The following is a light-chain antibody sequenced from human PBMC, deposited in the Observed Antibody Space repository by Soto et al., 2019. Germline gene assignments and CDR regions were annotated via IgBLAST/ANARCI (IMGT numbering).Light chain of an antibody. CDR3: QLYGNSRRT. Sequence: EIVLTQSPGTLSLSPGERATLSCRASQSVSSSYLAWYQQKPGQAPRLFIYGASSRATGIPGRFSGSGSGTDFTLTISRLEPEDFAVYYCQLYGNSRRTFGQGTKV. CDR1: QSVSSSY. CDR2: GAS. V-gene: IGKV3-20*01. J-gene: IGKJ1*01.